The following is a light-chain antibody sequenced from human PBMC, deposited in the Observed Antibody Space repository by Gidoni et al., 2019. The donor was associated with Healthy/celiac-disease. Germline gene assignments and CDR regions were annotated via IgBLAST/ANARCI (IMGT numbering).Light chain of an antibody. CDR1: QSISSY. Sequence: DLQVTQSPSSLSASVGDRVTITCRASQSISSYLNWYQQKPGKAPKLLIQAASSLQSGVPSRFSGSGSGTDFTLTISSLQPEDFATCYCQQGYSTPETFGQGTKVEIK. J-gene: IGKJ1*01. CDR2: AAS. V-gene: IGKV1-39*01. CDR3: QQGYSTPET.